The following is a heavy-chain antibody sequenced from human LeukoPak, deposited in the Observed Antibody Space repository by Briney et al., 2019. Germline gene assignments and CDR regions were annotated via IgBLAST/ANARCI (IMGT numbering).Heavy chain of an antibody. J-gene: IGHJ5*02. Sequence: ASVKVSCKASGYTFTGYYMHWVRQAPGQGLEWMGWINPNSGGTNYAQKFQGRVTMTRDTSISTAYMELSSLRSEDTAVYYCARGISLDDHVSWFDPWGQGTLVTVSS. D-gene: IGHD6-6*01. CDR3: ARGISLDDHVSWFDP. CDR1: GYTFTGYY. CDR2: INPNSGGT. V-gene: IGHV1-2*02.